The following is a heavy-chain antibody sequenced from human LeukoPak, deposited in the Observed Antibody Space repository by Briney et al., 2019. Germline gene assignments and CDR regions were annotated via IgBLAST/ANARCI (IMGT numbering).Heavy chain of an antibody. CDR1: GGSISTSNYY. D-gene: IGHD3-9*01. CDR3: AGHVLRYFDWLPPYYYYYMDV. V-gene: IGHV4-39*07. J-gene: IGHJ6*03. CDR2: IFYSGST. Sequence: SETLSLTCTVSGGSISTSNYYWGWIRQPPGKGLEWIGNIFYSGSTYYSPSLKSRATISLDTSKNQFSLKLSSVTAADTAVYYCAGHVLRYFDWLPPYYYYYMDVWGKGTTVTVSS.